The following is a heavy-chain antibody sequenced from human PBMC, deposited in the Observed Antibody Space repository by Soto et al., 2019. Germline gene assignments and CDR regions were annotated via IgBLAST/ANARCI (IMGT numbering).Heavy chain of an antibody. CDR3: ARGRVRGYSGYDEENFDY. CDR2: IYPGDSDT. D-gene: IGHD5-12*01. CDR1: VYSFTSYW. Sequence: GESLKISCKGSVYSFTSYWIGWVRQMPGKGLEWMGIIYPGDSDTRYSPSFQGQVTISADKSISTAYLQWSSLKASDTAMYYCARGRVRGYSGYDEENFDYWGQGTLVTVSS. J-gene: IGHJ4*02. V-gene: IGHV5-51*01.